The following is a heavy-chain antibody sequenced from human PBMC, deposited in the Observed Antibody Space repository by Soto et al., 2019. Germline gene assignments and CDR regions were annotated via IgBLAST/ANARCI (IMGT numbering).Heavy chain of an antibody. J-gene: IGHJ4*02. CDR1: GFTFSSYA. CDR2: ISGSGGST. CDR3: AKPYYDFWRGYYTGFVPHLDY. D-gene: IGHD3-3*01. Sequence: GGSLRLSCAASGFTFSSYAMSWVRQAPGKGLEWVSAISGSGGSTYYADSVKGRFTISRDNSKNTLYLQMNSLRVEDTAVYYCAKPYYDFWRGYYTGFVPHLDYWGQGTVVTVTS. V-gene: IGHV3-23*01.